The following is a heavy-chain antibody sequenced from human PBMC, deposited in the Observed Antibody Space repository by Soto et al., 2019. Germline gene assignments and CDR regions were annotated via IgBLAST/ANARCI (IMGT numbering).Heavy chain of an antibody. J-gene: IGHJ4*02. CDR1: GFTFSSYW. V-gene: IGHV3-74*01. CDR2: INSDGSST. Sequence: EVQLVESGGGLVQPGGSLRLSCAASGFTFSSYWMHWVRQAPGKGLVWVSRINSDGSSTSYADSVKGRFTISRDNAKNTLYLQMNSLRAEDTAVYYCARDPSFTGRDGYCYFDYWGQGTLVTVSS. D-gene: IGHD2-8*02. CDR3: ARDPSFTGRDGYCYFDY.